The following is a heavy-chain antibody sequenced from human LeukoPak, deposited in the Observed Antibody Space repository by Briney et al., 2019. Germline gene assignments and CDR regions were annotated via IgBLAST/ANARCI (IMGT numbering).Heavy chain of an antibody. CDR1: GGSISSSSYY. D-gene: IGHD6-13*01. J-gene: IGHJ5*02. Sequence: SETLSLTCTVSGGSISSSSYYWGWIRQPPGKGLEWIGSIYYSGSTYYNPSLKSRVTISVDTSKNQFSLKLSSVTAADTAVYYCARRYSSRGDNWFDPWGQGTLVTVSS. CDR3: ARRYSSRGDNWFDP. V-gene: IGHV4-39*07. CDR2: IYYSGST.